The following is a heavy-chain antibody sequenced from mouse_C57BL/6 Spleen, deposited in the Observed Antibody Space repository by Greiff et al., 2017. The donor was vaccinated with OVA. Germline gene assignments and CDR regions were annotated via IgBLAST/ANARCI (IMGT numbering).Heavy chain of an antibody. CDR2: INYDGSST. J-gene: IGHJ3*01. V-gene: IGHV5-16*01. CDR1: GFTFSDYY. Sequence: EVKLVESEGGLVQPGSSMKLSCTASGFTFSDYYMAWVRQVPEKGLEWVANINYDGSSTYYLDSLKSRFIISRDNAKNILYLQMSSLKSEDTATYYCARGKGWFAYWSQGTLVTVSA. CDR3: ARGKGWFAY.